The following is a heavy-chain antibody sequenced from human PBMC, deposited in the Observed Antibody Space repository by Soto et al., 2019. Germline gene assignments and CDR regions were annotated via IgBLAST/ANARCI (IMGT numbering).Heavy chain of an antibody. CDR1: GFTFSRYW. V-gene: IGHV3-7*05. J-gene: IGHJ3*02. Sequence: GGSLRLSCAASGFTFSRYWMSWVRQAPGKGLEWVANIKQDGSEKYYVDSVKGRFTISRDNAKNSLYLQMNSLRAEDTAVYYCARDPEPVGGAFDIWGQGTMVTVSS. CDR2: IKQDGSEK. D-gene: IGHD1-26*01. CDR3: ARDPEPVGGAFDI.